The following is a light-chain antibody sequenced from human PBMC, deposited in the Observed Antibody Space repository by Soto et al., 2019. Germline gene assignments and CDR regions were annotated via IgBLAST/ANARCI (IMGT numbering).Light chain of an antibody. CDR2: EVS. J-gene: IGLJ1*01. Sequence: QSALTQPASVSGSPGQSITVSCTGTSSDVGGYNYVSWYQQHPGKAPKLMIYEVSNRPSGVSNRFSGSKSGNTASLTISGLQAEDEADYYCSSYTSSSTXGVFGTGTKV. CDR3: SSYTSSSTXGV. CDR1: SSDVGGYNY. V-gene: IGLV2-14*01.